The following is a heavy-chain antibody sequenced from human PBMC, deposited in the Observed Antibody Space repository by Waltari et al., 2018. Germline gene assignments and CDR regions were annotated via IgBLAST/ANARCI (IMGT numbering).Heavy chain of an antibody. Sequence: QVQLQQWGAGLGKPSETLSLTSAVYGGSFSGYQGSWIRQPPGKGLEWIGEINHSGSPLYTPSLPPPFSLSFFPSPPLFSLLLLSFPSSFSAVSFFPPLPSSSSSPSSSSSSSFSLPVWGNGTTVTVSS. CDR3: PPLPSSSSSPSSSSSSSFSLPV. V-gene: IGHV4-34*01. CDR2: INHSGSP. CDR1: GGSFSGYQ. J-gene: IGHJ6*04.